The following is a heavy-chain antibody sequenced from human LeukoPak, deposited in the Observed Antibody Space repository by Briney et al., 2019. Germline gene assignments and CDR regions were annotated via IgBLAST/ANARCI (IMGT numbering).Heavy chain of an antibody. V-gene: IGHV3-30*03. Sequence: PGRSLRLSCAASGFTFSSYGMHWVRQAPGKGLEWVAVISYDGSNKYYADSVKGRFTISRDNSKNTLYLQMNSLRAEDTAVYYCARGYSRLSTVFDYWGQGTLVTVSS. D-gene: IGHD5-12*01. CDR2: ISYDGSNK. CDR1: GFTFSSYG. J-gene: IGHJ4*02. CDR3: ARGYSRLSTVFDY.